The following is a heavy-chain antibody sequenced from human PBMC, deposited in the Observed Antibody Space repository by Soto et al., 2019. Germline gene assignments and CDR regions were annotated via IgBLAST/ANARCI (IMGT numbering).Heavy chain of an antibody. V-gene: IGHV4-30-4*01. D-gene: IGHD4-17*01. CDR1: GGSISSYY. J-gene: IGHJ5*02. CDR2: IYYSGST. CDR3: ARAKGLLTVTTSWFAP. Sequence: TSETLSLTCTVSGGSISSYYWSWVRQPPGKGLEWIGYIYYSGSTYYNPSLKSRVTISADTSKNQFSLKLSSVTAADTAVYYCARAKGLLTVTTSWFAPWGQGTLVTVSS.